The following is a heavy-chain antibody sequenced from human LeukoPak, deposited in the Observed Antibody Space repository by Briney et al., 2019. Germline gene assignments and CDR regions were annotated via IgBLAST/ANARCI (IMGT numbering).Heavy chain of an antibody. D-gene: IGHD6-19*01. CDR2: IYSSGST. CDR3: ARAVNLGLNAFYI. CDR1: GGSISTISYS. V-gene: IGHV4-39*07. J-gene: IGHJ3*02. Sequence: SETLSLTCTVSGGSISTISYSWGWIRQPPGKGLEWLGTIYSSGSTYYTPSLKSRVTISVDTSKNQFSLKLSSVTAADTAVYYCARAVNLGLNAFYIWGQGKNVTGSS.